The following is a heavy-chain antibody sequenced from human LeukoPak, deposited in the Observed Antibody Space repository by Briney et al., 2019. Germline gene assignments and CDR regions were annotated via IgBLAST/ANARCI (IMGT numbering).Heavy chain of an antibody. V-gene: IGHV4-59*01. D-gene: IGHD1-26*01. CDR1: GGSISSYY. J-gene: IGHJ3*02. CDR2: IYYSGST. CDR3: ARTASGSYSWIDAFDI. Sequence: PSETLSLICTVSGGSISSYYWSWIRQPPGKGLEWIGYIYYSGSTNYNPSLKSRVTISVDTSKNQFSLKLSSVTAADTAVYYCARTASGSYSWIDAFDIWGQGTMVTVSS.